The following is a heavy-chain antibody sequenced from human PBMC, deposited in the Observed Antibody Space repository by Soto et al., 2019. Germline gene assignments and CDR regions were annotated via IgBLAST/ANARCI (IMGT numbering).Heavy chain of an antibody. CDR2: INAHSGGT. J-gene: IGHJ5*01. CDR1: GFSFTGYY. Sequence: ASVKVSCKASGFSFTGYYIHWLRQAPGQGLERMGWINAHSGGTEYAQKFQGRVTLTRDTSIATAYLTLTSLTSDDTAVYYCVRTPTSPRRFDSWGQGTLVTVSS. V-gene: IGHV1-2*02. CDR3: VRTPTSPRRFDS. D-gene: IGHD2-15*01.